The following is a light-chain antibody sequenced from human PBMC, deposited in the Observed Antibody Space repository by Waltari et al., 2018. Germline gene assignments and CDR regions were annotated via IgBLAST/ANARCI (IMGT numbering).Light chain of an antibody. CDR3: QQAKSFPLT. CDR1: QDISNW. CDR2: AAS. V-gene: IGKV1-12*01. Sequence: DIQMTQPPSCASASVGDRVPITCRASQDISNWLAWYQQKPGKAPKLLIYAASTLETGVPPRFSASGSGTEFTLSISSLEPDDFATYYCQQAKSFPLTFGPGTKVDIK. J-gene: IGKJ3*01.